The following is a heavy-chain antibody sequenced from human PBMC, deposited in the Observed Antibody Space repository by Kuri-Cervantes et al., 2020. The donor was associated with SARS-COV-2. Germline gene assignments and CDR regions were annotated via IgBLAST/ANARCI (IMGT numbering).Heavy chain of an antibody. D-gene: IGHD2-2*01. CDR3: ARGRGALGYCSSTSCYRGWYFDY. Sequence: SQTLSLTCAVYGGSFGGYYWSWIRQPPGKGLEWIGEINHSGSTNYNPSRKSRVTISVDTSKNQFSLKLSSVTAADTAVYYYARGRGALGYCSSTSCYRGWYFDYWGQGTLVTVSS. V-gene: IGHV4-34*01. CDR1: GGSFGGYY. J-gene: IGHJ4*02. CDR2: INHSGST.